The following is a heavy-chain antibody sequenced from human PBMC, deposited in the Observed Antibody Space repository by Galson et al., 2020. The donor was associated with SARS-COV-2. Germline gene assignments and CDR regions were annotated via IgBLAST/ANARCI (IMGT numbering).Heavy chain of an antibody. CDR2: IRSDSEGGTT. CDR1: GLTLSKAW. V-gene: IGHV3-15*07. CDR3: AAPVFGLDGAGSYLAF. J-gene: IGHJ4*02. Sequence: GESLKISCTASGLTLSKAWMNWVRQAPGKGLEWVGRIRSDSEGGTTDYAEPVKGRFTISRDDSKKTLYLQINSLKTEDTAVYYCAAPVFGLDGAGSYLAFWGQGTLVSVSS. D-gene: IGHD3-10*01.